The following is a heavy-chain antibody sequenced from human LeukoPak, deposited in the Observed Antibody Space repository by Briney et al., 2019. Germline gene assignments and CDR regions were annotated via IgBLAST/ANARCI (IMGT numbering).Heavy chain of an antibody. J-gene: IGHJ6*03. D-gene: IGHD2/OR15-2a*01. V-gene: IGHV3-21*01. CDR2: ISSSSSYI. Sequence: PGGSLRLSCAASGFTFSSYSMNWVRQAPGKGLEWVSSISSSSSYIYYADSVKGRFTIYRDNAKNALYLQMNRLSAEDTAVYYCARGAPPYPFIYNYYHYMDVWGKGTTVTVSS. CDR3: ARGAPPYPFIYNYYHYMDV. CDR1: GFTFSSYS.